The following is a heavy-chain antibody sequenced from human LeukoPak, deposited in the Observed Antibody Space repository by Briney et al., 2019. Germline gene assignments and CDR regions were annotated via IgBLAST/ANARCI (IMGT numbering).Heavy chain of an antibody. V-gene: IGHV3-48*01. CDR1: GFTFSSYW. Sequence: GGSLRLSCAASGFTFSSYWMNWVRQAPGKGLEWVSYISPSSSAIYSADSVKGRFTISRDNSKNTVHLQMNSLRAEDTAMYYCARRAGDYSHPYDYWGQGTLVTVSS. CDR3: ARRAGDYSHPYDY. CDR2: ISPSSSAI. J-gene: IGHJ4*02. D-gene: IGHD3-22*01.